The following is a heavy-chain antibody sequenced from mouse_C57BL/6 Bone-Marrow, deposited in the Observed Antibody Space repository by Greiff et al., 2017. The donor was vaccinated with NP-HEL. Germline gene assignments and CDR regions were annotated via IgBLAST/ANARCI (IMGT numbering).Heavy chain of an antibody. CDR2: IDPSDSYT. Sequence: VQLQQPGAELVRPGTSVKLSCKASGYTFTSYWMHWVKQRPGQGLEWIGVIDPSDSYTNYNQKFKGKATLTVDTSSSTAYMQLSSLTSEDSAVYYCARNYGSSHPYWYFDVWGTGTTVTVSS. CDR1: GYTFTSYW. CDR3: ARNYGSSHPYWYFDV. V-gene: IGHV1-59*01. D-gene: IGHD1-1*01. J-gene: IGHJ1*03.